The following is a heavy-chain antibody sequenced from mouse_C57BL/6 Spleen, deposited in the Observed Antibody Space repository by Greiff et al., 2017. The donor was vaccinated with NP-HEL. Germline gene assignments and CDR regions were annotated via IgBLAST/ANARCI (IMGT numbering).Heavy chain of an antibody. Sequence: VKLQESGAELVKPGASVKISCKASGYAFSSYWMNWVKQRPGKGLEWIGQIYPGDGDTNYNGKFKGKATLTADKSSSTAYMQLSSLTSEDSAVYFCAREGLGQDYAMDYWGQGTSVTVSS. CDR3: AREGLGQDYAMDY. V-gene: IGHV1-80*01. CDR2: IYPGDGDT. CDR1: GYAFSSYW. D-gene: IGHD4-1*01. J-gene: IGHJ4*01.